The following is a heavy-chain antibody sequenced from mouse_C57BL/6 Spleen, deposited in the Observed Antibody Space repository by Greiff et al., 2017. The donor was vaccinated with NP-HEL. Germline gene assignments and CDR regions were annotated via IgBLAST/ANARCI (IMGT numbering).Heavy chain of an antibody. J-gene: IGHJ4*01. V-gene: IGHV1-52*01. CDR2: IDPSDSET. D-gene: IGHD2-5*01. CDR1: GYTFTSYW. CDR3: ARGYSNYENAMDY. Sequence: QVQLQQPGAELVRPGSSVKLSCKASGYTFTSYWMHWVKQRPIQGLEWIGNIDPSDSETHYNQKFKDKATLTVDKSSSTAYMQLSSLTSEDSAVYYCARGYSNYENAMDYWGQGTSVTVSS.